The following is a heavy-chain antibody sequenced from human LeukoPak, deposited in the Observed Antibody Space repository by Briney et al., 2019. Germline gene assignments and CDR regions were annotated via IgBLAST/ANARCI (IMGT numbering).Heavy chain of an antibody. V-gene: IGHV3-30*04. CDR1: GFTFSSYA. CDR3: ARGRGKYCSGGSCILFDY. J-gene: IGHJ4*02. D-gene: IGHD2-15*01. CDR2: ISYDGSNK. Sequence: GGSLTLSCAASGFTFSSYAIHWVRQAPGKGLGWVAVISYDGSNKYYTDSVKGRFTISRDNSKTTLYLQMNSLRAEDTAVYYCARGRGKYCSGGSCILFDYWGQGTLVTVSS.